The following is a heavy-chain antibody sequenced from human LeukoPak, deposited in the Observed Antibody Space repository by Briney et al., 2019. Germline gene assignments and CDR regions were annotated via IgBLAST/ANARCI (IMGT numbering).Heavy chain of an antibody. CDR1: GFTFNNAW. J-gene: IGHJ4*02. CDR3: TTYTVTTPYFFDY. D-gene: IGHD4-17*01. CDR2: IKSKTDGGTT. V-gene: IGHV3-15*07. Sequence: GGSLRLTCAACGFTFNNAWMNWVRQAPGKGLEWIGRIKSKTDGGTTDYAAPVKGRFTISRDDSKNTLYLQMNSLKTEDTAMYYCTTYTVTTPYFFDYWGQGTLVTVSS.